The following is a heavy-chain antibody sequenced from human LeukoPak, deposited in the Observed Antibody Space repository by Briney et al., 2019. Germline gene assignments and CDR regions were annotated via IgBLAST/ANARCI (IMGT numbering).Heavy chain of an antibody. V-gene: IGHV1-2*02. CDR1: GYTFTGYD. D-gene: IGHD5-18*01. CDR3: ARETEDTAMVTFDY. CDR2: INPNSGGT. Sequence: ASVKVPCKASGYTFTGYDINWVRQATRQGLEWMGWINPNSGGTNYAQKFQGRVTMTRDTSISTAYMELSRLRSDDTAVYYCARETEDTAMVTFDYWGQGTLVTVSS. J-gene: IGHJ4*02.